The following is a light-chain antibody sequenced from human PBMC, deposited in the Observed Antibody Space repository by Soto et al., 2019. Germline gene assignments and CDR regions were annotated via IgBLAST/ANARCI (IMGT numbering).Light chain of an antibody. CDR3: AAWDDSLNVVV. CDR2: SNN. Sequence: QSVLTQPPSASGTPGQRVTISCSGSSSNIGSNTVIWYQQLPGTAPKLLIYSNNQRPSGVPDRFSGSKSGTSASLAISGLQSEDEADYYCAAWDDSLNVVVFGAGTQLTVL. CDR1: SSNIGSNT. V-gene: IGLV1-44*01. J-gene: IGLJ2*01.